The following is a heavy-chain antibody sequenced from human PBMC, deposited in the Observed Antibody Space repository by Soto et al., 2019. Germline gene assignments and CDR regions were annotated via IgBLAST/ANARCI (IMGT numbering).Heavy chain of an antibody. J-gene: IGHJ4*02. D-gene: IGHD3-10*01. CDR2: IHHSGST. Sequence: QVQLQESGPGLVKPSGTLSLTCAVSGASIISMNWWSWVRQPPGRGLEWFGEIHHSGSTNYNPSLMSRVTISVDKSKNQFSLKLTSVTAADTAVYYCARYDYGSGDDYNIDYWGQGTLVTVSS. V-gene: IGHV4-4*02. CDR1: GASIISMNW. CDR3: ARYDYGSGDDYNIDY.